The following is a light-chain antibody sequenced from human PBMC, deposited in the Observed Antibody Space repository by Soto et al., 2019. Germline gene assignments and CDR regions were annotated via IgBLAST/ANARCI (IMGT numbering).Light chain of an antibody. CDR2: DVS. CDR3: SSYTTSTTLDVV. Sequence: QSALTQPASVSGSPGQSITISCTGTSSDVGGYKYVSWYQQHPGKAPKLVIYDVSNRPSGVSNRFSGSKSGNTASLTISGLQAEDEADYYCSSYTTSTTLDVVFGGGTKLTVL. V-gene: IGLV2-14*01. CDR1: SSDVGGYKY. J-gene: IGLJ2*01.